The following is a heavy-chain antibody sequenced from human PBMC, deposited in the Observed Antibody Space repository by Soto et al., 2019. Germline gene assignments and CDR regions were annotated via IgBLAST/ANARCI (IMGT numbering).Heavy chain of an antibody. J-gene: IGHJ5*02. V-gene: IGHV1-24*01. D-gene: IGHD3-16*01. CDR3: ARTAPGDSQFGGVPRNWFDP. CDR1: GYALSDVA. CDR2: FDPQYGEHGQT. Sequence: ASVKVSCKVSGYALSDVAIHWVRQAPGKGLEWMGGFDPQYGEHGQTVYARKFHGRVTMTEDTPTDTAYMELSSLRSEDTAVYYCARTAPGDSQFGGVPRNWFDPWGQGTLVTVSS.